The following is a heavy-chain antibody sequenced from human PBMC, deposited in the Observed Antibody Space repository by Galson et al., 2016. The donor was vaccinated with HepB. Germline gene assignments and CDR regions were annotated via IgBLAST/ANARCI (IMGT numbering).Heavy chain of an antibody. V-gene: IGHV3-21*06. CDR2: VSGGSHYI. J-gene: IGHJ6*02. CDR1: GFTFSHYD. Sequence: SLRLSCAASGFTFSHYDLNWVRQAPGKGLEWVSSVSGGSHYIHYADSVKGRFTVSRDNAKSLLFLQMDTLRVEDTAVYYCARDVFGSSTYYYCGMDVWGHGTTVTVSS. D-gene: IGHD2-21*01. CDR3: ARDVFGSSTYYYCGMDV.